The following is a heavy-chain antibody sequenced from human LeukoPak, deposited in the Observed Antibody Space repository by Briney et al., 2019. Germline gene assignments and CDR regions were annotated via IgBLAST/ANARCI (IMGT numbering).Heavy chain of an antibody. Sequence: AGGSLKLSCAASGFTFSGPAIHWVRQSSGKGLEWVGQIDKKDKGYATATAYAASVKGRFTISRDDSINTAYLQMKSLKTEHTALYYCTRDSGTYNWFDPWGQGTLVTVSS. CDR1: GFTFSGPA. D-gene: IGHD1-26*01. CDR3: TRDSGTYNWFDP. J-gene: IGHJ5*02. V-gene: IGHV3-73*01. CDR2: IDKKDKGYATAT.